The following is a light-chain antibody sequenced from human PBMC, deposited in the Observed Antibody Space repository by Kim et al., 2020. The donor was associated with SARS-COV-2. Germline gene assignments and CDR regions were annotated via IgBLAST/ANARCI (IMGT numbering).Light chain of an antibody. Sequence: VPWRQTVRITCQVDSLRSYYATCYQQKPGQAPILFIYGKNSRPSGIPGRFSGSSSGNTASLTITGTQAGDEADYYCNSRDSNDNVVFGGGTQLTVL. V-gene: IGLV3-19*01. CDR2: GKN. J-gene: IGLJ2*01. CDR1: SLRSYY. CDR3: NSRDSNDNVV.